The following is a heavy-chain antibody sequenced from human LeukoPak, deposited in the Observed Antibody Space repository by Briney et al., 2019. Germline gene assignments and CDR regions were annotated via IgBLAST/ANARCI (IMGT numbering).Heavy chain of an antibody. D-gene: IGHD2-8*02. V-gene: IGHV3-53*01. Sequence: PGGSLRLSCAASGFTVSSNYMSWVRQAPGKGLEWVSVIYSGGSTYYVDSVKGRFTISRDNSKNTLYLQMNSLRAENTAVYYCARGGSYGTAGPKFDYWGQGTLVTVSS. CDR3: ARGGSYGTAGPKFDY. J-gene: IGHJ4*02. CDR2: IYSGGST. CDR1: GFTVSSNY.